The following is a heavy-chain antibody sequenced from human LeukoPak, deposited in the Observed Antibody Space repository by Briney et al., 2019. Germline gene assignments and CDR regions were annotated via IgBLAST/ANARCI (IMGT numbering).Heavy chain of an antibody. D-gene: IGHD2-2*02. J-gene: IGHJ6*04. CDR2: IYYSGST. Sequence: SETPSLTCTVSGGSISSYYWGWIRQPPGKGLEWIGSIYYSGSTYYNPSLKSRVTISVDTSKNQFSLKLGSVTAADTAVYYCARRGIVVVPAAIMDVWGKGTTVTVSS. CDR1: GGSISSYY. V-gene: IGHV4-39*01. CDR3: ARRGIVVVPAAIMDV.